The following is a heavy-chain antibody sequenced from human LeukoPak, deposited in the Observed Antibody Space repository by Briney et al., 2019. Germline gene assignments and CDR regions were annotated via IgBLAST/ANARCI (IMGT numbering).Heavy chain of an antibody. Sequence: GGSLRLSCAASGFTFSSYDMSWVRQAPGKGLEWVSVITGSGDSTYYADSVKGRFTISRDNSKNTLFLQMYSLRAEDTAMYYCARIRSHYYDSSGYYYDAFDIWGQGTMVTVSS. CDR1: GFTFSSYD. V-gene: IGHV3-23*01. D-gene: IGHD3-22*01. J-gene: IGHJ3*02. CDR3: ARIRSHYYDSSGYYYDAFDI. CDR2: ITGSGDST.